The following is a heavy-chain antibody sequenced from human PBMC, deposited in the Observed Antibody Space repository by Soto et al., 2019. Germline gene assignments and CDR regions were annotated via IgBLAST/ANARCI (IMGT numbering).Heavy chain of an antibody. CDR2: IKSKTDGGTT. Sequence: EVQLVESGGGLVKPGGSLRLSCAASGFTFSNAWMSWVRQAPGKGLEWVGRIKSKTDGGTTDYAAPVKGRFTISRDDSKNTLYLQMNSLKTEDTAVYYCATEQQLAAFDYWGQGTLVTVSS. CDR1: GFTFSNAW. CDR3: ATEQQLAAFDY. J-gene: IGHJ4*02. D-gene: IGHD6-13*01. V-gene: IGHV3-15*01.